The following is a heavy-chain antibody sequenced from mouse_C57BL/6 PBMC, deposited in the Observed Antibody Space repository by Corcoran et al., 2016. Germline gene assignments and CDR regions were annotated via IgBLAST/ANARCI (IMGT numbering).Heavy chain of an antibody. CDR2: INTYSGVP. J-gene: IGHJ2*01. Sequence: QIQLVQSGPELKKPGETVKISCKASGYTFTTYGMSWVKQAPGKGLKWMGWINTYSGVPTYDDDFKGRFAFSLENSASTAYLQINNLKNEDTATYFCASPTVVKDYWGQGTTLTVSS. V-gene: IGHV9-3*01. D-gene: IGHD1-1*01. CDR3: ASPTVVKDY. CDR1: GYTFTTYG.